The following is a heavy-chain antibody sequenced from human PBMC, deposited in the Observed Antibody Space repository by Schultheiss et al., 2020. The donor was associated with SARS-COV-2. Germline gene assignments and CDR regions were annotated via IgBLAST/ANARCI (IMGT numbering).Heavy chain of an antibody. Sequence: GGSLRLSCAASGFTFSNAWMSWVRQAPGKGLEWVGRIKSKTDGGTTDYAAPVKGRFTISRDDSKNTVYLQMNSLKTEDTAVYYCTTVDGNYEESLFGGPVSYWGQGTLVTVSS. CDR2: IKSKTDGGTT. D-gene: IGHD1-7*01. J-gene: IGHJ4*02. CDR1: GFTFSNAW. CDR3: TTVDGNYEESLFGGPVSY. V-gene: IGHV3-15*01.